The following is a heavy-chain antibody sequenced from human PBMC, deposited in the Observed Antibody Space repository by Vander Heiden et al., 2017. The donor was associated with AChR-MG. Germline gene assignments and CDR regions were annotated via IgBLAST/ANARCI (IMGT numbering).Heavy chain of an antibody. CDR1: GGSISSTNY. Sequence: QVQLQESGPGLVKPSGTLSLTCAVSGGSISSTNYWSWVRQPPGKGLEWIGEIYHSGSANYNPSLKSRVTMSVDKSKNQFSLRLTSVTAADTAVYYCARGGLRELFGHYSMDVWGKGTTITVSS. CDR2: IYHSGSA. CDR3: ARGGLRELFGHYSMDV. V-gene: IGHV4-4*02. J-gene: IGHJ6*03. D-gene: IGHD3-10*01.